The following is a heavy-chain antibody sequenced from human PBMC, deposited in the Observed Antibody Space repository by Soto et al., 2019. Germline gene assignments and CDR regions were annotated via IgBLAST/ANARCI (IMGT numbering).Heavy chain of an antibody. CDR3: AKGHYNDYFDY. V-gene: IGHV3-23*01. J-gene: IGHJ4*02. CDR1: GFTFSSYA. CDR2: ISGSGAGT. D-gene: IGHD3-10*01. Sequence: EVHLLESGGGLVQPGGSLRLSCAASGFTFSSYAMSWVRQAPGKGLEWVSTISGSGAGTYYADSVKGRFTISRDNSKNTLYLQVNSLRAEDTAVYYCAKGHYNDYFDYWGQGTLVAVSS.